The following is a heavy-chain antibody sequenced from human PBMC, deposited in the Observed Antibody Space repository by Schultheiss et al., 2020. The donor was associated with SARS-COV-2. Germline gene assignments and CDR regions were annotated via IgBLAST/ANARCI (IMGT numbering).Heavy chain of an antibody. Sequence: SQTLSLTCAVYGGSFSGYYWSWIRQPPGKGLEWIGEINHSGSTNYTPSLKSRVTISVDTSKNQFSLKLSSVTAADTAVYYCARHTGGYSSSWYPFFDYWGQGTLVTVSS. D-gene: IGHD6-13*01. CDR2: INHSGST. CDR3: ARHTGGYSSSWYPFFDY. V-gene: IGHV4-34*01. J-gene: IGHJ4*02. CDR1: GGSFSGYY.